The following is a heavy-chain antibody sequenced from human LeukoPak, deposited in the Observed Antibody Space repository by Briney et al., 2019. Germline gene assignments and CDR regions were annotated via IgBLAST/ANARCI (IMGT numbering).Heavy chain of an antibody. Sequence: GGSLRLSCAASGFTFSSYAMHWVRQAPGKGLEWVAVISYDGSNKYYADSVKGRFTISRDNSKNTLYLQMNSLRAEDTAVYFCASGKYRYGDNWFDPWGQGALVTVSS. V-gene: IGHV3-30*04. CDR2: ISYDGSNK. CDR3: ASGKYRYGDNWFDP. D-gene: IGHD5-18*01. CDR1: GFTFSSYA. J-gene: IGHJ5*02.